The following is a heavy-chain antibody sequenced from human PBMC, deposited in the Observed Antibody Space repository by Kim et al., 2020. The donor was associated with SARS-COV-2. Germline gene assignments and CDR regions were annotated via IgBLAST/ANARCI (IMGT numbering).Heavy chain of an antibody. CDR3: ARHFRLYRYNWNLFDY. Sequence: SETLSLTCTVSGGSISSSSYYWGWIRQPPGKGLEWIGSIYYSGSTYYNPSLKSRVTISVDTSKNQFSLKLSSVTAADTAVYYCARHFRLYRYNWNLFDYWGQGTLVTVSS. J-gene: IGHJ4*02. V-gene: IGHV4-39*01. D-gene: IGHD1-7*01. CDR2: IYYSGST. CDR1: GGSISSSSYY.